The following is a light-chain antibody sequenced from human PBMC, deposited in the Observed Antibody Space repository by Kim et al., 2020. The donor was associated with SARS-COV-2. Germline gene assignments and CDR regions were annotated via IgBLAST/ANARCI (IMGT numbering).Light chain of an antibody. CDR1: QTVNTY. Sequence: SPGERATLSSRASQTVNTYLAWYQQKPGQAPRLLIYDASSRATGIPARFSGSGSGTDFTLTISSLEPEDFAVYYCQQRTNWPSLTFGGGTKVDIK. V-gene: IGKV3-11*01. CDR3: QQRTNWPSLT. CDR2: DAS. J-gene: IGKJ4*01.